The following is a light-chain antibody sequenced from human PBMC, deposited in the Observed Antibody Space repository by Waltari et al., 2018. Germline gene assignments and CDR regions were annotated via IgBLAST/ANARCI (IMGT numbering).Light chain of an antibody. CDR2: HTS. Sequence: IVLTQSPGTLSLSPGERATLSCRASQSVRIYLAWYQQNPGQAPRLLIYHTSTRATGIPDRFSGSGSGTDFSLTISGLEPEDFAVYYCQHYKNLPVSFGQGTRVEIK. V-gene: IGKV3-20*01. CDR1: QSVRIY. CDR3: QHYKNLPVS. J-gene: IGKJ1*01.